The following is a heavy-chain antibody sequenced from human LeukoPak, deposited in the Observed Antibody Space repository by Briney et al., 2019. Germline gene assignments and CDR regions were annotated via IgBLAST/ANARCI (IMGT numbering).Heavy chain of an antibody. CDR1: GFTFSSYE. D-gene: IGHD5-18*01. Sequence: GGSLRLSCAASGFTFSSYEMNWVRQAPGKGLEWVSSIGSSGSYIYYADSLTGRFTISRDNAKNSLYLQMNSLRAEDTAMYYCARRATTERGHSYGLDFWGQGTLVTVSS. CDR3: ARRATTERGHSYGLDF. CDR2: IGSSGSYI. V-gene: IGHV3-21*01. J-gene: IGHJ4*02.